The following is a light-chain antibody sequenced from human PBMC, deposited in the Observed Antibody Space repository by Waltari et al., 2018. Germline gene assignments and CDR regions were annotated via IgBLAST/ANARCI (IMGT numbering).Light chain of an antibody. CDR2: DNN. CDR1: SSNIGDSY. Sequence: QSVLTQPPSVSAAPGQKGTISCSGSSSNIGDSYVSWYQQVPGTAPKLVIFDNNRRLSGIPDRFSGSKSGTSATLAITGLQTGDEADYYCGTWDSSLSAAVFGGGTKLTVL. CDR3: GTWDSSLSAAV. V-gene: IGLV1-51*01. J-gene: IGLJ3*02.